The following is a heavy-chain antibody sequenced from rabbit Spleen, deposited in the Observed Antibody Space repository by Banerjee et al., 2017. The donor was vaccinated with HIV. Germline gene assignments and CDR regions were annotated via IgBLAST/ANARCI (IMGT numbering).Heavy chain of an antibody. D-gene: IGHD1-1*01. V-gene: IGHV1S40*01. CDR1: GFDFSSSDY. J-gene: IGHJ6*01. CDR2: IVGSSSGFT. Sequence: QSLEESGGDLVKPGASLTLTCKATGFDFSSSDYMCWVRQAPGKGLEWISCIVGSSSGFTYSATWAKGRFTCSKTSSTTVTLQMTRLTAADTATYFCARDTSSSFSSYGMDLWGPGDPRHRL. CDR3: ARDTSSSFSSYGMDL.